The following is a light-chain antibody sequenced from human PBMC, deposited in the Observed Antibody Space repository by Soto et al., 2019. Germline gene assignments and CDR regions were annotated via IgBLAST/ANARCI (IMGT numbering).Light chain of an antibody. CDR1: QTVNRNY. Sequence: EIILMQSPGTLALSPGDGATLSCRASQTVNRNYLAWYHQRPGQPPRLLIYGVSNGASSVPDRFSGDGSGTEFTLAIGRLDPDDFGVYYCQQYIDSPRTFGQGTRVEVK. CDR2: GVS. J-gene: IGKJ1*01. CDR3: QQYIDSPRT. V-gene: IGKV3-20*01.